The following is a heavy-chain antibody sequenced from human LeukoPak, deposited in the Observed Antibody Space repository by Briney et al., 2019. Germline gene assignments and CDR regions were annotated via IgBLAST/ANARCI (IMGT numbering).Heavy chain of an antibody. CDR2: IHSGGST. CDR3: ARVSSDSRGWHAFDY. D-gene: IGHD6-19*01. J-gene: IGHJ4*02. Sequence: GGSLRLSCAASGFTVSSNYMGWVRQARGKGLEWVAFIHSGGSTNYADSVKGRFSISRDNSKNTLYLQLNSLRAEDTAVYYCARVSSDSRGWHAFDYWGQGILVTVSS. CDR1: GFTVSSNY. V-gene: IGHV3-53*05.